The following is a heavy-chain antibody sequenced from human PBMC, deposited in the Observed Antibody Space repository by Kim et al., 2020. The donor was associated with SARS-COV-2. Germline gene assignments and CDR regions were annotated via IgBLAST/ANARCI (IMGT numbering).Heavy chain of an antibody. CDR3: ARALQGRRHIAAASPLDY. V-gene: IGHV1-46*01. D-gene: IGHD6-13*01. Sequence: QGRVTMTRDTSTSTVYMELSSLRSEDTAVYYCARALQGRRHIAAASPLDYWGQGTLVTVSS. J-gene: IGHJ4*02.